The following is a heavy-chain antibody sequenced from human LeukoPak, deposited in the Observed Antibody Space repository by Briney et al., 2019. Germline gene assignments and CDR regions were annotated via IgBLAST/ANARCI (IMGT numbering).Heavy chain of an antibody. D-gene: IGHD6-6*01. J-gene: IGHJ6*03. CDR1: GYTFTGYY. V-gene: IGHV1-2*02. CDR3: ATLEYSCSSGHYYYYYMDV. Sequence: ASVKVSCKASGYTFTGYYMHWVRQAPGQGLEWMGWINPNSGGTNYAQKFQGRVTMTRDTSISTAYMELSRLRSDDTAVYYCATLEYSCSSGHYYYYYMDVWGKGTTVTVSS. CDR2: INPNSGGT.